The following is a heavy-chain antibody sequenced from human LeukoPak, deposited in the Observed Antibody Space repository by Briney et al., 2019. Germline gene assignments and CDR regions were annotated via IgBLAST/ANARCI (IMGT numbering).Heavy chain of an antibody. Sequence: SETLSLTCTVSGGSISSYYWSWIRQPPGKGLEWIGYIYYSGTTDYNPSLKSRVTILVDTSKNQIPLKLSSVTAADTAVYYCTREVMVYTIPLNYYYLDVWGKGTTVTVSS. J-gene: IGHJ6*03. CDR2: IYYSGTT. V-gene: IGHV4-59*01. CDR3: TREVMVYTIPLNYYYLDV. CDR1: GGSISSYY. D-gene: IGHD2-8*01.